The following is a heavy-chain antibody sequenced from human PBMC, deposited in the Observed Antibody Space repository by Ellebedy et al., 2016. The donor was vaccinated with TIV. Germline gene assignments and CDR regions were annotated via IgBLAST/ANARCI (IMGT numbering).Heavy chain of an antibody. D-gene: IGHD1-26*01. J-gene: IGHJ4*02. CDR1: GFTFSSYG. V-gene: IGHV3-33*01. Sequence: GESLKISCAASGFTFSSYGMHWVRQAPGKGLEWVAVIWYDGSNKYYADSVKGRFTISRDNSKNTLYLQMNSLRAEDTAVYYCARASHYHFDYWGQGTLVTVSS. CDR3: ARASHYHFDY. CDR2: IWYDGSNK.